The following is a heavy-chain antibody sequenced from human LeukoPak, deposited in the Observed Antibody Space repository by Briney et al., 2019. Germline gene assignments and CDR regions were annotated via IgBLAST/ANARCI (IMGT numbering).Heavy chain of an antibody. CDR1: GGSISSGDYY. CDR3: ARVHWDYGSGRPSNWFDP. J-gene: IGHJ5*02. CDR2: YYYSGST. V-gene: IGHV4-30-4*02. Sequence: SETLSLTCTVSGGSISSGDYYWSWIRQPPGKGLEWNEYYYYSGSTYYNPSLKSRVTISVDTSKNQFSLKLSSVTAADTAVYYCARVHWDYGSGRPSNWFDPWGQGTLVTVSS. D-gene: IGHD3-10*01.